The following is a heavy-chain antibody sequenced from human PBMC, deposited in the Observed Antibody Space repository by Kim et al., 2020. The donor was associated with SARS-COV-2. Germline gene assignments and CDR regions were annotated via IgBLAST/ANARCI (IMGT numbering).Heavy chain of an antibody. CDR2: INHSGST. D-gene: IGHD3-3*01. V-gene: IGHV4-34*01. CDR3: ARAFTIFGVVITGVPDY. CDR1: GGSFSGYY. Sequence: SETLSLTCAVYGGSFSGYYWSWIRQPPGKGLEWIGEINHSGSTNYNPSLKSRVTISVDTSKNQFSLKLSSVTAADTAVYYCARAFTIFGVVITGVPDYWGQGTLATVSS. J-gene: IGHJ4*02.